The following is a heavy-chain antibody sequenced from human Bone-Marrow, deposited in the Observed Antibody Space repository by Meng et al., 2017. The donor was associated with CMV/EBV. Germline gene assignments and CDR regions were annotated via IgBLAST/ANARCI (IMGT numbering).Heavy chain of an antibody. J-gene: IGHJ4*02. CDR1: GGSISSSSYY. V-gene: IGHV4-39*07. Sequence: SETLSLTCTVSGGSISSSSYYWGWIRQPPGKGLEWIGSIYYSGSTYYNPSLKSRVTISVDTSKNQFSLKLSSVTAADTAVYYCARVPKPYDSSGYGRLWGQGTLCTVSS. CDR3: ARVPKPYDSSGYGRL. D-gene: IGHD3-22*01. CDR2: IYYSGST.